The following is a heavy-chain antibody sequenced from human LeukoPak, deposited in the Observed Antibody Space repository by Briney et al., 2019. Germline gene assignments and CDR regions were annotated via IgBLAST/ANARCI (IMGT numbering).Heavy chain of an antibody. Sequence: GGSLRLSCAASGFIFSRYGMKWVRQAPGKGLEWVSSISGSSSFIYDVDSVKGRFTISRDNAKNSLYLQMNSLRAEDTAVYYCARGDEHFDYWGQGTLVTVSS. CDR1: GFIFSRYG. V-gene: IGHV3-21*01. CDR2: ISGSSSFI. CDR3: ARGDEHFDY. J-gene: IGHJ4*02.